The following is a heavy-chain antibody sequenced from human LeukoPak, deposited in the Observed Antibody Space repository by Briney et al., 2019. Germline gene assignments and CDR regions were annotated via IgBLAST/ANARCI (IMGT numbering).Heavy chain of an antibody. CDR1: GFTFSSYG. CDR3: AKLPSRDGYNTNYYFDY. V-gene: IGHV3-30*18. D-gene: IGHD5-12*01. J-gene: IGHJ4*02. CDR2: ISYVGSNK. Sequence: GRSLRLSCAASGFTFSSYGMHWVRQAPGKGLEWVAVISYVGSNKYYADSVKGRFTISRDNSKNTLYLQMNSLRAEDTAVYYCAKLPSRDGYNTNYYFDYWGQGTLVTVSS.